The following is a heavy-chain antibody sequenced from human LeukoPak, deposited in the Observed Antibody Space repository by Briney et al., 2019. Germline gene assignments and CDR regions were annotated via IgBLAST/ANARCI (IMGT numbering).Heavy chain of an antibody. CDR2: IYYSGST. J-gene: IGHJ4*02. Sequence: SQTLSLTCTVSGGSISSGGYYWSWIRQPPGKGLEWIGYIYYSGSTYYNPSLKSRVTISVDTSKNQFSLKLSSVTAADTAVYYCARVGDYGDYVLDYWGQGTLVTVSS. V-gene: IGHV4-30-4*08. D-gene: IGHD4-17*01. CDR3: ARVGDYGDYVLDY. CDR1: GGSISSGGYY.